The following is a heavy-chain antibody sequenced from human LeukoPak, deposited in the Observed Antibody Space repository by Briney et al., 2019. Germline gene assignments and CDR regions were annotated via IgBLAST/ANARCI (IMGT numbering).Heavy chain of an antibody. J-gene: IGHJ4*02. V-gene: IGHV3-30*02. CDR2: VRYDGNNP. D-gene: IGHD4-17*01. CDR3: ARGSRYGDYPYYCDF. Sequence: GGSPRLSCGAAGVTFGSYGMHWGRPAPGKGLDWGAFVRYDGNNPYYSASVKGRFTITRDNSKNTVLLQMNNLRLEDAAVYYCARGSRYGDYPYYCDFWGQGTLVTVSS. CDR1: GVTFGSYG.